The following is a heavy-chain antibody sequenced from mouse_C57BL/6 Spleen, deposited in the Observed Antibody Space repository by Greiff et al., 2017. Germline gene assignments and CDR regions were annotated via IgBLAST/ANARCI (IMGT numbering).Heavy chain of an antibody. CDR3: ASDCYGSCYAMDY. Sequence: VQLQQSGAELVRPGTSVKVSCKASGYALTNYLIEWVKQRPGQGLEWMGVINLGSGCTNYNEKFKGKATLTADKSTSTAYMQISSLTSEDSAVYIYASDCYGSCYAMDYWGQGTSVTVSS. D-gene: IGHD1-1*01. J-gene: IGHJ4*01. CDR2: INLGSGCT. CDR1: GYALTNYL. V-gene: IGHV1-54*01.